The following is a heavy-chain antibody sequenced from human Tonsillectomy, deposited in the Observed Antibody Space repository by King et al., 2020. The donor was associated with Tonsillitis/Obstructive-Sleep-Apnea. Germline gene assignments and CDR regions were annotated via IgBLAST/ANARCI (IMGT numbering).Heavy chain of an antibody. V-gene: IGHV3-30*04. D-gene: IGHD3-22*01. J-gene: IGHJ5*02. Sequence: VQLVESGGGVVQPGRSLRLSCAASGFTFSSYAMHWVRQAPGKGLEWVAVISYDGSNKYYADSVKGRFTISRDNSKNTLYLQMNSLRAEDTAVYYCAGASDSSGYSWGQGTLVTVSS. CDR3: AGASDSSGYS. CDR2: ISYDGSNK. CDR1: GFTFSSYA.